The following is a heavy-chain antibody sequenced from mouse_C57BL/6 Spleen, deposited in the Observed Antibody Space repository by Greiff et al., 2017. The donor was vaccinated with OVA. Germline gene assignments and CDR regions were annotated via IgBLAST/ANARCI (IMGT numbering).Heavy chain of an antibody. D-gene: IGHD3-1*01. Sequence: QVQLQQSGAELVRPGASVTLSCKASGYTFTDYEMHWVKQTPVHGLEWIGAIDPETGGTAYNQKFTGKAILTADKSSSTAYLELRSLTSEASAVSYWTRGGLGWFAYWGQGTLVTVSA. V-gene: IGHV1-15*01. CDR2: IDPETGGT. J-gene: IGHJ3*01. CDR3: TRGGLGWFAY. CDR1: GYTFTDYE.